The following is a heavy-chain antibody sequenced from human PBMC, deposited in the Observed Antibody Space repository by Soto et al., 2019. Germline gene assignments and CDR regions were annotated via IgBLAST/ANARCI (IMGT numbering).Heavy chain of an antibody. Sequence: SVKVSCKASGGTFSSYAISWVRQAPGQGLEWMGGIIPIFGTANYAQKFQGRVTITADESTSTAYMELSSLRSEDTAVYYCAREFKWFGYGLQIGYYYYGMDVWGQGTTVTVSS. CDR1: GGTFSSYA. CDR2: IIPIFGTA. V-gene: IGHV1-69*13. J-gene: IGHJ6*02. CDR3: AREFKWFGYGLQIGYYYYGMDV. D-gene: IGHD3-10*01.